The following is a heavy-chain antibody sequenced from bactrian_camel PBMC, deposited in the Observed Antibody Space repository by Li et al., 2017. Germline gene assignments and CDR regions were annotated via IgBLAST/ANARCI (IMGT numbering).Heavy chain of an antibody. CDR1: GYTYGRPC. J-gene: IGHJ4*01. Sequence: VQLVESGGGSVQAGGSLRLSCVASGYTYGRPCMGWFRQAPGKEREGVAAVDSEGNTSYVESVKGRFTISQDKDKNTVYLEMNNLKPEDTAMYYCAVSQTRGPTKQICPGDLNYWGQGTQVTVS. D-gene: IGHD4*01. CDR2: VDSEGNT. V-gene: IGHV3S53*01. CDR3: AVSQTRGPTKQICPGDLNY.